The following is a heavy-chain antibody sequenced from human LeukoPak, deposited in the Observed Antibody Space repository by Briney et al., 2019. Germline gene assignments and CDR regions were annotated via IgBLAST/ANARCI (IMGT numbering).Heavy chain of an antibody. V-gene: IGHV1-46*01. CDR1: GYTFTSYY. J-gene: IGHJ6*02. CDR3: ARDPSTVVAATLFGYYYYGMDV. CDR2: INPSCGST. Sequence: ASVKVSCKASGYTFTSYYMHWVRQAPGQGLEWMGIINPSCGSTSYAQKFQGRVTMTRDTSTSTVYMELSSLRSEDTAVYYCARDPSTVVAATLFGYYYYGMDVWGQGTTVTVSS. D-gene: IGHD2-15*01.